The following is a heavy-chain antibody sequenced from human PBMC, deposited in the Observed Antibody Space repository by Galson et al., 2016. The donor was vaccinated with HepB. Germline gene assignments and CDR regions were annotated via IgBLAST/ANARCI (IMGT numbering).Heavy chain of an antibody. Sequence: SLRLSCAASGFTFRTHAVHWVRQAPGKGLEWVGDSKYYPDSVKGRFTISRDNSKNTLYLQMNCLRPEDTAVYYCARCVDTSMAPFDYWGQGTLLTVSS. CDR3: ARCVDTSMAPFDY. CDR1: GFTFRTHA. CDR2: SK. J-gene: IGHJ4*02. V-gene: IGHV3-30*04. D-gene: IGHD5-18*01.